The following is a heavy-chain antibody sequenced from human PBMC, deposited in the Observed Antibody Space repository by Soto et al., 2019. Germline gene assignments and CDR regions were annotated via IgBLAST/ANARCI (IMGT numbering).Heavy chain of an antibody. CDR2: IYSGGST. D-gene: IGHD4-4*01. CDR1: GFTVSSNY. J-gene: IGHJ6*02. Sequence: GGSLRLSCAASGFTVSSNYMSWVRQAPGKGLEWVSVIYSGGSTYYADSVKGRFTISRDNSKNTLYLQMNSLRAEDTAVYYCASHDYSNGGYYYGMDVWGQGTTVTVSS. V-gene: IGHV3-53*01. CDR3: ASHDYSNGGYYYGMDV.